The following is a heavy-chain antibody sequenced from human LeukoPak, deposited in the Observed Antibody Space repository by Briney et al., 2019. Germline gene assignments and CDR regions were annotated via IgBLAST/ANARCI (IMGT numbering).Heavy chain of an antibody. J-gene: IGHJ4*02. CDR3: ARAPIGSGSPAPFDY. Sequence: GASVKVSCKASGGTFSSYAISWVRQAPGQGLEWMGGIIPIFGTANHAQKFQGRVTITADESTSTAYMELSSLRSEDTAVYYCARAPIGSGSPAPFDYWGQGTLVTVSS. CDR2: IIPIFGTA. V-gene: IGHV1-69*01. D-gene: IGHD6-19*01. CDR1: GGTFSSYA.